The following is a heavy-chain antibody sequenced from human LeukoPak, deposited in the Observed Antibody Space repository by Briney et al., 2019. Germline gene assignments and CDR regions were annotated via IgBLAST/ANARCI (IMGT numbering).Heavy chain of an antibody. CDR1: GFTFNTYS. CDR3: ARESPYYYDSPDAFDI. CDR2: IKEDGSEK. J-gene: IGHJ3*02. D-gene: IGHD3-22*01. V-gene: IGHV3-7*03. Sequence: GGSLRLSCAASGFTFNTYSMNWVRQAPGKGLEWVANIKEDGSEKYYVDSVKGRFTISRDNAKNSLYLQMNSLRAEDTAVYYCARESPYYYDSPDAFDIWGQGTMVTVSS.